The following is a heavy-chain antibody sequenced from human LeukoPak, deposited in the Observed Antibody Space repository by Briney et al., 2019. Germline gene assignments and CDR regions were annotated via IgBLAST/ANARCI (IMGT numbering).Heavy chain of an antibody. J-gene: IGHJ4*02. D-gene: IGHD3-10*01. Sequence: GGSLRLSCAASGFTFSSYEMNWVRQAPGKGLEWVSYISSSGSTIYYADSVKGRFTISRDNSKNTLYLQMNSLRAEDTAVYYCAKGSGSYRPYYFDYWGQGTLVIVSS. CDR3: AKGSGSYRPYYFDY. CDR2: ISSSGSTI. CDR1: GFTFSSYE. V-gene: IGHV3-48*03.